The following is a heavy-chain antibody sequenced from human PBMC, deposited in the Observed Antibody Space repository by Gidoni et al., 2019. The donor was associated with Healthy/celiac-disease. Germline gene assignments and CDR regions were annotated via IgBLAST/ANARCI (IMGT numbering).Heavy chain of an antibody. CDR2: INPNSGGT. CDR3: ARGAGEGGGRGNYYYYYGMDV. J-gene: IGHJ6*02. V-gene: IGHV1-2*04. D-gene: IGHD4-17*01. CDR1: GYTFTGYY. Sequence: QVQLVQSGAEVKKPGASVKVSCKASGYTFTGYYMHWVRQAPGQGLEWMGWINPNSGGTNYAQKFQGWVTMTRDTSISTAYMELSRLRSDDTAVYYCARGAGEGGGRGNYYYYYGMDVWGQGTTVTVSS.